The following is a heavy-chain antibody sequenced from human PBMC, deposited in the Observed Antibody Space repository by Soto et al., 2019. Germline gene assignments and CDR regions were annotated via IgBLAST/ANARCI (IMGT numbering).Heavy chain of an antibody. CDR3: ARMATFGSLNWFDP. D-gene: IGHD3-16*01. Sequence: EASVKVSCKISGHTLTELSIHWVRQAPGKGLEWMGGFDPEGGETGYAQKWQGRVTMTEDTATDTAYMELSSLRSDDTATYYCARMATFGSLNWFDPWGQGTLVTVSS. CDR2: FDPEGGET. V-gene: IGHV1-24*01. CDR1: GHTLTELS. J-gene: IGHJ5*02.